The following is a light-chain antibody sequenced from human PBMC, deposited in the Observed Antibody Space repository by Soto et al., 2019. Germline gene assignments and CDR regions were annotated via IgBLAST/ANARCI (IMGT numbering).Light chain of an antibody. CDR3: QQYDNLPPYT. V-gene: IGKV1-33*01. CDR2: DAS. CDR1: RDISVY. J-gene: IGKJ2*01. Sequence: DIQMTQSPSSLSAFVGDRVTITCQASRDISVYLNWYQQKPGKPPKLLSYDASNLQTGVPSRFSGSGSGTHFTFTISSLQPEDVATYYCQQYDNLPPYTFGQGTKLEIK.